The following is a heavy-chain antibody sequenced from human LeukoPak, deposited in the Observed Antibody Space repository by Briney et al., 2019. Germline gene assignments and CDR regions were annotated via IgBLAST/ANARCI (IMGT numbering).Heavy chain of an antibody. V-gene: IGHV3-23*01. J-gene: IGHJ6*03. CDR3: ARDYPYSYYMNV. Sequence: GGSLRLSCAASGFTFSIYAMSWVRQAPGRGLEWVSTISGSGGSTYYADSVKGRFTISRDNSKNTLYLQMNSLRAEDTAVYYCARDYPYSYYMNVWGNGTTVTVAS. CDR2: ISGSGGST. D-gene: IGHD4-11*01. CDR1: GFTFSIYA.